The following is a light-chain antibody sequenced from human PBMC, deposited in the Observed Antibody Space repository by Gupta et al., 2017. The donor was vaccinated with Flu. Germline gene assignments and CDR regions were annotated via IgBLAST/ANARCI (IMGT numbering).Light chain of an antibody. CDR1: ESVNRNH. Sequence: FLAQSPGTLSLSPGERVTLSCRASESVNRNHLAWYQQKPGQAPRLRMYGTSNRAPGIPDRFSGGGSGTDFTLTINRLEPEDSALFYCHHYGTSPYTFGQGTKLEIK. V-gene: IGKV3-20*01. J-gene: IGKJ2*01. CDR3: HHYGTSPYT. CDR2: GTS.